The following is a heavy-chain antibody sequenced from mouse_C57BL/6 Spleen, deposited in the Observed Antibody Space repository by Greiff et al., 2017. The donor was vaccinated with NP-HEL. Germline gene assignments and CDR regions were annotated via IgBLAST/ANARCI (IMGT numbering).Heavy chain of an antibody. D-gene: IGHD2-4*01. CDR3: ARGDDYDDGGHAMDY. CDR2: IWSDGST. V-gene: IGHV2-6*03. Sequence: VQLQQSGPGLVAPSQSLSITCTVSGFSLTSYGVHWVRQPPGKGLEWLVVIWSDGSTTYNSALKSRLSISKDNSKSQVFLKMNSLQTDDTAMYYCARGDDYDDGGHAMDYWGQGTSVTVSS. J-gene: IGHJ4*01. CDR1: GFSLTSYG.